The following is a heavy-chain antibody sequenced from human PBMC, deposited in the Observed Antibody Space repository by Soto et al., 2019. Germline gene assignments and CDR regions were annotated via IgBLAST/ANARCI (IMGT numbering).Heavy chain of an antibody. CDR3: ARDPPITSDDAMDF. J-gene: IGHJ6*02. CDR1: GFALSSCY. Sequence: EVQLVETGGDLIQPGGSLRLSCAAAGFALSSCYMMWVRQAPGKGLEWGSVTYTVGSTRYADSVKGRFTIARDDSSNTLFLQMNSLRADDTAVYYCARDPPITSDDAMDFWGQGTTVIVSS. D-gene: IGHD1-20*01. CDR2: TYTVGST. V-gene: IGHV3-53*02.